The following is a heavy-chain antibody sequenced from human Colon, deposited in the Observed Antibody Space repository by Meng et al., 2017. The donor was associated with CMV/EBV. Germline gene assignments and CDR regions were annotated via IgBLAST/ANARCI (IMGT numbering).Heavy chain of an antibody. CDR2: VNPNTGGT. J-gene: IGHJ6*02. Sequence: ASVKVSCKASGSTFTAHHIHWVRQAPGQGLEWMGWVNPNTGGTNYGQKFQGRVTLTRDTSISTAYMEPNSLTSDDTAVYYCATPSHKGNWYSLMGVWGQGTTVTVSS. V-gene: IGHV1-2*02. CDR3: ATPSHKGNWYSLMGV. D-gene: IGHD2-21*01. CDR1: GSTFTAHH.